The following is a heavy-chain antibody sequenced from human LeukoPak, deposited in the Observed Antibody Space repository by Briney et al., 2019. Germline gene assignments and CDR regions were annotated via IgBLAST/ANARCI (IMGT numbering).Heavy chain of an antibody. CDR2: ITGNGGGT. Sequence: GGSLRLSCAASGFTFGSYAMSWVRQAPGKGLEWVSSITGNGGGTYYADSVKGRFTISRDNSKNTLYLQLRSLRAEDTAVYCCAKRDAYSFAIWGQGTMVSVSS. CDR3: AKRDAYSFAI. V-gene: IGHV3-23*01. D-gene: IGHD2-21*01. J-gene: IGHJ3*02. CDR1: GFTFGSYA.